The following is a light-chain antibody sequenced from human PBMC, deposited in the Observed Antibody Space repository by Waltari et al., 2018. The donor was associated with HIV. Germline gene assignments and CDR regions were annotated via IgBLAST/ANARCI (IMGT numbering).Light chain of an antibody. Sequence: SYELTQPPSASVSPGQTASTTCPGDALPTKYAYWYQQKAVQAPVLVIDEDSNRPSGIPERFSGYSSGTMATLTISGAQVEDEADYYCYSIDSSGNHRVFGGGTKLTVL. CDR2: EDS. V-gene: IGLV3-10*01. CDR1: ALPTKY. CDR3: YSIDSSGNHRV. J-gene: IGLJ2*01.